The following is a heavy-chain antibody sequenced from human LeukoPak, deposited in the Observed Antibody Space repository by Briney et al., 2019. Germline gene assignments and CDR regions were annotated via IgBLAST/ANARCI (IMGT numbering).Heavy chain of an antibody. CDR3: ARGLGYSSGWYR. CDR2: INHSGST. D-gene: IGHD6-19*01. Sequence: SETLSLTCAVYGRSFSGYYWSWIRQPPGKGLEWIREINHSGSTNYNPSLKSRVTISVDTSKNQFSLKLSSVTAADTAVYYCARGLGYSSGWYRWGQGTLVTVSS. CDR1: GRSFSGYY. V-gene: IGHV4-34*01. J-gene: IGHJ4*02.